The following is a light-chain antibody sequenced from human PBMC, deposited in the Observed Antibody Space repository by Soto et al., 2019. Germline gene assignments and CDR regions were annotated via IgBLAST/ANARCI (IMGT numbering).Light chain of an antibody. CDR1: QSVSSSY. Sequence: EIALPQYPGPLSLSPGQRSTLTCMASQSVSSSYLAWYQQKPGQAPRLLIYGASTRATGIPDRFSGSGSGTDFTLTVRRLEPEDFAVYYCQQYGNSPGTFGQGTKVDIK. J-gene: IGKJ1*01. CDR3: QQYGNSPGT. CDR2: GAS. V-gene: IGKV3-20*01.